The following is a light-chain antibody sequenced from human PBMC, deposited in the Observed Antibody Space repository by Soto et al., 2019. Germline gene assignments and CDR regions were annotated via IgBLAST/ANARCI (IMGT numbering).Light chain of an antibody. CDR1: SSNIGSNS. CDR2: GDD. CDR3: AAWDDTLKRYV. V-gene: IGLV1-44*01. J-gene: IGLJ1*01. Sequence: QSVLTQPPSASGTPGQRVTISCSGSSSNIGSNSVSWYQQLPGTAPKLLIYGDDRRPSGVPDRFSGSKSGTSASLAISGLQSEDESDYYCAAWDDTLKRYVFGTGTKVTVL.